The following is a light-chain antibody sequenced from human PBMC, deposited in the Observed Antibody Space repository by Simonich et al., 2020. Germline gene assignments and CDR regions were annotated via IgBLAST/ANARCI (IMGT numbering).Light chain of an antibody. J-gene: IGKJ4*01. CDR1: QSLLHSDGKTY. V-gene: IGKV2D-29*02. Sequence: DIVMTQTPLSLSVTPGQPASISCKSSQSLLHSDGKTYLYWYLQKPGQSPQLLIYEVYNRFSGGPDRFIGSGSGTDFTLKISRVEAEDVGVYYCMQSIQLPLTFGGGTKVEIK. CDR3: MQSIQLPLT. CDR2: EVY.